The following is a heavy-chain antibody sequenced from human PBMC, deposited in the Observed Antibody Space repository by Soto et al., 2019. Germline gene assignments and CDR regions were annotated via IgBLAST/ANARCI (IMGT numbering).Heavy chain of an antibody. CDR2: VSSDGNNK. V-gene: IGHV3-30*13. CDR1: GFSFSKYG. J-gene: IGHJ5*02. D-gene: IGHD2-2*01. CDR3: AKDRVIQLLPIWPDP. Sequence: QVHLVESGGGVFQPGTSLRLSCAASGFSFSKYGMHWVRQAPGKGLEWVAFVSSDGNNKYYADSVKGRFTISRDNSNNRLYLQVDSLRVDDTALYYCAKDRVIQLLPIWPDPWGQGTLVTVSS.